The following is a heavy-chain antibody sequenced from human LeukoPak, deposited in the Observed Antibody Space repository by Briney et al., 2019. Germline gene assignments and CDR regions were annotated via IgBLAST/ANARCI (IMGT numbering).Heavy chain of an antibody. V-gene: IGHV3-23*01. CDR1: GFTFSSYA. J-gene: IGHJ4*02. D-gene: IGHD6-19*01. CDR2: VRGSGGST. Sequence: PGGSLRLSCAASGFTFSSYAMNWVRQAPGKGLEWVSVVRGSGGSTYYADSVKGRFTISRDNSKKTSFLQMNSLRVEDTAIYYCAHIDSSGWVGLGYWGQGTLVTVSS. CDR3: AHIDSSGWVGLGY.